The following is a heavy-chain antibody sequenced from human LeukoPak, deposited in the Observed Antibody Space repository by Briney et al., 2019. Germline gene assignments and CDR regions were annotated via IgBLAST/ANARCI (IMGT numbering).Heavy chain of an antibody. CDR3: TRDLAAVPGPRMDV. D-gene: IGHD6-19*01. CDR1: GFSFSSYY. J-gene: IGHJ6*02. Sequence: GGSQRLSCAASGFSFSSYYMSWVRQAPGKGLEWVALINPDGNERYYVDSVKGRFTISRDNARNSLYLQMDSLRDDDTAMYFCTRDLAAVPGPRMDVWGQGTTVTVSS. V-gene: IGHV3-7*03. CDR2: INPDGNER.